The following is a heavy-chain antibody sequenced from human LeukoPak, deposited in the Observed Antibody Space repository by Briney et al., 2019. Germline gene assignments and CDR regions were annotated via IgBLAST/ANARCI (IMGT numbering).Heavy chain of an antibody. CDR1: GGSISSGGYY. J-gene: IGHJ6*02. CDR3: AACSTVPLYGMDV. CDR2: IYYSGST. Sequence: PSQTLSLTCTVSGGSISSGGYYWSWIRQHPGKGLEWIGCIYYSGSTYYNPSLKSRVTISLDTSKNQFSLKLSSVTAADTAVYYCAACSTVPLYGMDVWGQGTTVTVSS. D-gene: IGHD2-2*01. V-gene: IGHV4-31*03.